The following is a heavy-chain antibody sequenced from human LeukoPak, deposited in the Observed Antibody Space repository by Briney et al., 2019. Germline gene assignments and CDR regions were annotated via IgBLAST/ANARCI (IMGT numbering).Heavy chain of an antibody. CDR1: GYTFTGYY. J-gene: IGHJ3*02. CDR3: ARGRLRFGEFTDAFDI. CDR2: INPNSGGT. Sequence: ASVKVSCKASGYTFTGYYMHWVRQAPGQGLEWMGWINPNSGGTNYAQKFQGRVTMSTDISTSTAYMELRTLNSDDTALYYCARGRLRFGEFTDAFDIWGQGTMVTVSS. V-gene: IGHV1-2*02. D-gene: IGHD3-10*01.